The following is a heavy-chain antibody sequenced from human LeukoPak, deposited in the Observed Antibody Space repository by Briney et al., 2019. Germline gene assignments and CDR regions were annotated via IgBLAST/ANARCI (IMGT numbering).Heavy chain of an antibody. CDR1: GFTFSSYA. CDR3: AKDHGGAVAGTWDI. D-gene: IGHD6-19*01. V-gene: IGHV3-23*01. J-gene: IGHJ3*02. Sequence: GGSLRLSCAASGFTFSSYAMSWVRQAPGKGLGRVSAISGSGGSTYYADSVKGRFTISRDNSKNTLYLQMNSLRAEDTAVYYCAKDHGGAVAGTWDIWGQGTMVTVSS. CDR2: ISGSGGST.